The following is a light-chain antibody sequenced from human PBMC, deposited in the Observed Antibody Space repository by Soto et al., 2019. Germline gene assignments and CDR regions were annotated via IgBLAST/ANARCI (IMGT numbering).Light chain of an antibody. V-gene: IGLV1-40*01. Sequence: QSVLTQPPSVSGAPGQRVTISCTGSSSNIGTDYDVHWYQHLPGAAPQLLIYTNTNRPSGVPDRFSGSKSGTSASLAITGLQAEDEADCYCQSFDTSLSAVVFGGGTQLTVL. CDR3: QSFDTSLSAVV. CDR2: TNT. J-gene: IGLJ2*01. CDR1: SSNIGTDYD.